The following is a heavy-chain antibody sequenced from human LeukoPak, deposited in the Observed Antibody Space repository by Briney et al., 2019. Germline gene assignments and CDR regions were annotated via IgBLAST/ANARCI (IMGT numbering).Heavy chain of an antibody. V-gene: IGHV3-23*01. J-gene: IGHJ4*02. D-gene: IGHD2-2*01. CDR2: ISHSTVSA. Sequence: GGSLSLSCAASGFTFSSYAMSWVRQPPGKGLEWVSTISHSTVSAYSVDSMNGRFTTSRDTSKKTLQLQMTSLGAEATACYFCAKAPSRLHSPSFFDYWGQATLVTVSS. CDR1: GFTFSSYA. CDR3: AKAPSRLHSPSFFDY.